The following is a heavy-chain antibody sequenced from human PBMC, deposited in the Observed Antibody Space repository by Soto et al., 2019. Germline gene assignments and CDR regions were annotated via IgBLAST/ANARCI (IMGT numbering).Heavy chain of an antibody. CDR2: IVPMFGTS. CDR1: GGTSTRYA. D-gene: IGHD3-3*01. Sequence: QERLVQSGAEVRKPGSSVKVSCKVTGGTSTRYAINWVRQAPGQGLEWMGGIVPMFGTSKYAQKFQGRVTITADTSTKIAYMELRSLRSEDTAVYYCNRGSEYDFWSGYLWVQGTLVSVSS. J-gene: IGHJ4*02. V-gene: IGHV1-69*06. CDR3: NRGSEYDFWSGYL.